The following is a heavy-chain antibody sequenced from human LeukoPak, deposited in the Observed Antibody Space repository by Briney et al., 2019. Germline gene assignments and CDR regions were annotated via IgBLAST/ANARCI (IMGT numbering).Heavy chain of an antibody. V-gene: IGHV3-30*02. CDR1: GFTFSSYG. J-gene: IGHJ4*02. D-gene: IGHD2-15*01. CDR2: IRYDGSNK. Sequence: PGGSLRLSCAASGFTFSSYGMHWVRQAPGKGLEWVAFIRYDGSNKYYADSVKGRFTISRDNSKNTLYLQMNSLRAEDTAVYYCARAGGSWGFHFDYWGQGTLVTVSS. CDR3: ARAGGSWGFHFDY.